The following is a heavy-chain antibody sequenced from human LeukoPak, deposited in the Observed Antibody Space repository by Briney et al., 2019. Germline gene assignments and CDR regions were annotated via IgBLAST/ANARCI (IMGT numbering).Heavy chain of an antibody. CDR2: ISYSGST. CDR3: ARLDYYHFDY. D-gene: IGHD3-22*01. CDR1: GGSISRYY. V-gene: IGHV4-59*01. J-gene: IGHJ4*02. Sequence: PSETLSLTCTVSGGSISRYYWSWIRQPPGKGLEWIGYISYSGSTKYNPSLMSRVTISVDTSKNQFSLKLSSATAADTAVYYRARLDYYHFDYWGQGTVVTVSS.